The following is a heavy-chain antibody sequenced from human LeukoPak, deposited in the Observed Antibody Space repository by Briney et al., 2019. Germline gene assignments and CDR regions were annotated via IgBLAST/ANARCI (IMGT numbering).Heavy chain of an antibody. D-gene: IGHD3-22*01. Sequence: PSETLSLTCTVSSGSMTDACWSWFRQAPGKGLEWLGFIYPNGLTEYSPPLRSRVSFSVASSKREATVRLSSVTASDTAVYYCTREGYGRSGSFLDFWGQGTLVTVSS. CDR3: TREGYGRSGSFLDF. J-gene: IGHJ4*02. CDR1: SGSMTDAC. V-gene: IGHV4-59*12. CDR2: IYPNGLT.